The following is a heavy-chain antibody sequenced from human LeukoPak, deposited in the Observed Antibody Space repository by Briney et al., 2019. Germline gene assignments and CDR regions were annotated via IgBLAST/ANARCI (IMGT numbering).Heavy chain of an antibody. Sequence: SETLSLTCTVAGGSISSGTHYWGWIRQAPGKGLEWIGEINHSGNTNYNPSLKSRVTISVDTSKNQFSLKLSSVTAADTAVYYCVTEPGYCTGGRCYGGWFDPWGQGTLVTVSS. CDR1: GGSISSGTHY. J-gene: IGHJ5*02. D-gene: IGHD2-15*01. CDR2: INHSGNT. CDR3: VTEPGYCTGGRCYGGWFDP. V-gene: IGHV4-39*07.